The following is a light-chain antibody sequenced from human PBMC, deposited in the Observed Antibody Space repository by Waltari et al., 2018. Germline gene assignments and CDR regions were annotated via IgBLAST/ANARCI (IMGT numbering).Light chain of an antibody. J-gene: IGLJ1*01. CDR1: SRDVGGYNY. Sequence: QSALTQPPPASGSPGQSVTMSCTGTSRDVGGYNYVSWYLQHPGTAPKLIIYEVSERPSGVPHRFSGSKSGNTASLTVSGLQAEDEADYYCSSYAGSNSHVFGTGTRVTVL. CDR2: EVS. CDR3: SSYAGSNSHV. V-gene: IGLV2-8*01.